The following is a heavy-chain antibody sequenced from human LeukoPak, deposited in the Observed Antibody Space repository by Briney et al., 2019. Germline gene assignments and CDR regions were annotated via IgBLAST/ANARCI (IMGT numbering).Heavy chain of an antibody. J-gene: IGHJ3*02. V-gene: IGHV3-15*01. CDR1: GFTFSDAW. CDR2: FKSKSAGGTT. Sequence: GGSLRLSCVASGFTFSDAWMSWVRQAPGKGLEWVVRFKSKSAGGTTDYAATVKGRFTVSRDDSQNTLSLQMNSVKTEDTAVYYCAAERGGGAFDIWGPGTLVTVSS. CDR3: AAERGGGAFDI. D-gene: IGHD3-16*01.